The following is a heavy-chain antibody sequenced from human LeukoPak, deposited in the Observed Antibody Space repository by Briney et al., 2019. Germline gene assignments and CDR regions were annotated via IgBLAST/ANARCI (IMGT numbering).Heavy chain of an antibody. V-gene: IGHV3-30-3*01. CDR2: ISYDGSNK. J-gene: IGHJ4*02. D-gene: IGHD2-21*02. CDR3: ARVPYCGGDCYYGY. Sequence: GGSLRLSCAASGFTFSSYAMHWVRQAPGKGLEWVAVISYDGSNKYYADSVKGRFTISRDNSKNTLYLQMNSLRAEDTAVYYCARVPYCGGDCYYGYWGQGTLVTVSS. CDR1: GFTFSSYA.